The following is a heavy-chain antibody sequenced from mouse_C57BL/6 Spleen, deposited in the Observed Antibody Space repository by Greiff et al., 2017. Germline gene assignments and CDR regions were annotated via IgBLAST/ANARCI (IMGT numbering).Heavy chain of an antibody. Sequence: VQLKQSGPELVKPGASVKISCKASGYSFTGYYMNWVKQSPEKSLEWIGEINPSTGGTTYNQKFKAKATLTVDKSSSTAYMQLKSLTSEDSAVYYCATGNYVAWFAYWGKGTLVTVSA. D-gene: IGHD2-1*01. V-gene: IGHV1-42*01. CDR1: GYSFTGYY. CDR2: INPSTGGT. J-gene: IGHJ3*01. CDR3: ATGNYVAWFAY.